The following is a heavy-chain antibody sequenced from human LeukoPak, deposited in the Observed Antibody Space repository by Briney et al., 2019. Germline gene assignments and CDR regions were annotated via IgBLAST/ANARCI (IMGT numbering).Heavy chain of an antibody. J-gene: IGHJ4*02. CDR2: ISSSGSTI. V-gene: IGHV3-48*03. CDR3: ASPSRYCSSTSCFDY. D-gene: IGHD2-2*01. Sequence: GGSLRLSCAASGFTFSSYEMNWVRQAPGKGPEWVSYISSSGSTIYYADSVKGRFTISRDNAKNSLYLQMNSLRAEDTAVYYCASPSRYCSSTSCFDYWGQGTLVTVSS. CDR1: GFTFSSYE.